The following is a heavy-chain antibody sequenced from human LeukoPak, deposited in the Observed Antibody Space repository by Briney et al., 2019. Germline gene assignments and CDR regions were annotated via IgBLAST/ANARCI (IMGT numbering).Heavy chain of an antibody. V-gene: IGHV3-23*01. J-gene: IGHJ4*02. CDR2: ISGSGGST. CDR3: ASCSGGRCYSGHVY. CDR1: GFTFSSYA. Sequence: GGSLRLSCAASGFTFSSYAMSWVRQAPGKGLEWVSAISGSGGSTYYADSVKGRFTISRDNSKNTLYLQMNSLRTEDTAVYYCASCSGGRCYSGHVYWGQGTLVTVSS. D-gene: IGHD2-15*01.